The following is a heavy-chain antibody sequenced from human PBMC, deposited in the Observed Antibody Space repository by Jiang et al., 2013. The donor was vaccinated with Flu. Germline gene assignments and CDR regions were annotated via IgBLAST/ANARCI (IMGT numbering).Heavy chain of an antibody. CDR1: GGNFSDYA. CDR3: ASRDFDGMDA. Sequence: QLVESGAEVKKPGSSVKVSCKTSGGNFSDYAISWVRQAPGQGLEWMGGIIPIFVTPNYARKFQGRIVINADKSTTTAYMELSSLRSEDTAVYYCASRDFDGMDAWGQGTTVIVSS. J-gene: IGHJ6*02. CDR2: IIPIFVTP. D-gene: IGHD3-3*01. V-gene: IGHV1-69*06.